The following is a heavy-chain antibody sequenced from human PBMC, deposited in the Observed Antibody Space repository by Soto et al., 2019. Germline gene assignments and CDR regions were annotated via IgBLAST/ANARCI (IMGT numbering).Heavy chain of an antibody. CDR1: GGTFSSYA. CDR2: IIPIFGTA. V-gene: IGHV1-69*13. Sequence: SVKVSCKASGGTFSSYAINWVRQAPGQGLEWMGGIIPIFGTANYAQKFQGRVTITADESTSTAYMELSSLRSEDTAVYYCARERREYCGGDCYSGYFDYWGQGPLVTVSS. J-gene: IGHJ4*02. CDR3: ARERREYCGGDCYSGYFDY. D-gene: IGHD2-21*02.